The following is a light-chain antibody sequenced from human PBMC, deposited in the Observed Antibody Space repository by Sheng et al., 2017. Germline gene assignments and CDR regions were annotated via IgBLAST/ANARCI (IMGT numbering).Light chain of an antibody. V-gene: IGLV3-1*01. Sequence: SYELTQPPSVSVSPGQTASIPCSGDKLGNKYASWYQHKPGQSPLLVIYQDNKRPSGIPERISGSNSGNTATLTISGTQALDEAAYYCQVWDSGTENVVFGGGTKLDRP. J-gene: IGLJ2*01. CDR3: QVWDSGTENVV. CDR2: QDN. CDR1: KLGNKY.